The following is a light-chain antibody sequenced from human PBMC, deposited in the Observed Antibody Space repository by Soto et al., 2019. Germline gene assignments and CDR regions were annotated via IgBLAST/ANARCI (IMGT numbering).Light chain of an antibody. Sequence: EIVLTQSPATLSVSPGERATLSCRASQSIHTSLAWYQQKSGKPPRLVIYDSTLRANGVPDRFGGSRSGTEFTLTINSLEPEDLAVYYCQQRNVWPPITFGQGHDWRL. CDR2: DST. CDR3: QQRNVWPPIT. V-gene: IGKV3-11*01. J-gene: IGKJ5*01. CDR1: QSIHTS.